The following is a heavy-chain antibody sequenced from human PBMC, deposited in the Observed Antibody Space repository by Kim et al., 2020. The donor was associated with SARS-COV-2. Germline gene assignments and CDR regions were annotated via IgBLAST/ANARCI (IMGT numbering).Heavy chain of an antibody. CDR2: IYPGDSDT. Sequence: GESLKISCKGSGYSFTSYWIGWVRQMPGKGLEWMGIIYPGDSDTRYSPSFQGQVTISADKSISTAYLQWSSLKASDTAMYYCARRNCSGGSCYSFDYWGQGTLVTVSS. D-gene: IGHD2-15*01. CDR3: ARRNCSGGSCYSFDY. CDR1: GYSFTSYW. J-gene: IGHJ4*02. V-gene: IGHV5-51*01.